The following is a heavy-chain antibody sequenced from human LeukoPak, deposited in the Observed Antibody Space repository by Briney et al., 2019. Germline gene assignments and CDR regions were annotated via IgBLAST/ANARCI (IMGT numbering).Heavy chain of an antibody. CDR3: ANDFWSGESGY. J-gene: IGHJ4*02. V-gene: IGHV3-23*01. CDR2: ISGSGGST. CDR1: GFTFSSYA. D-gene: IGHD3-3*01. Sequence: GGSLRLSCAASGFTFSSYAMSWVRQAPGKGLEWVSAISGSGGSTYYADSVKGRFTISRDNSKNTLYLQMNSLRAEDTAVYYCANDFWSGESGYWGQGTLVTVSS.